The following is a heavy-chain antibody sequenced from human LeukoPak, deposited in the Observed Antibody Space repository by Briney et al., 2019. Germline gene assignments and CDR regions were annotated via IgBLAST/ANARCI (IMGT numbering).Heavy chain of an antibody. V-gene: IGHV3-23*01. CDR3: ATELVVTG. J-gene: IGHJ4*02. D-gene: IGHD2-21*02. CDR2: ISGSGGRT. CDR1: GFTFSSYA. Sequence: GGSLRLSCAASGFTFSSYAMNWVRQAPGKGLEWVSTISGSGGRTYYADSVRGRFTISRDNSKDTLYLQMNSLRAEDTAVYYCATELVVTGWGQGTLVTVSS.